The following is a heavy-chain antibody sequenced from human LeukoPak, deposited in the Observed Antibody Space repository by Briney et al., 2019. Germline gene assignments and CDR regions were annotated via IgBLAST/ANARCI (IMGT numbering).Heavy chain of an antibody. CDR1: GFTFSSYI. Sequence: GGSLRLSCAASGFTFSSYIMHWVRQAPGKGLEWVSSISSISSYIYYADSVKGRFTVSRDNAKNSLYLQMDSLRAEDMAVYYCARDPSGTYYPRVSGALDIWGQGTMVTVSS. CDR3: ARDPSGTYYPRVSGALDI. CDR2: ISSISSYI. D-gene: IGHD1-26*01. J-gene: IGHJ3*02. V-gene: IGHV3-21*01.